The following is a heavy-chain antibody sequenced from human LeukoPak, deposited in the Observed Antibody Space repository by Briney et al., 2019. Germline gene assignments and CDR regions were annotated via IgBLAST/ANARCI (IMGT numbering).Heavy chain of an antibody. CDR3: ARLIVVVTYFDY. Sequence: SETLSLTCTVSGGSISSSSYYWGWIRQPPGKGLEWIGSIYYSGSTYYNPSLKSRVTISVDTSKNQFSLKLSSVTAADTAVYYCARLIVVVTYFDYWGQGTLVAVSS. D-gene: IGHD3-22*01. CDR2: IYYSGST. CDR1: GGSISSSSYY. V-gene: IGHV4-39*01. J-gene: IGHJ4*02.